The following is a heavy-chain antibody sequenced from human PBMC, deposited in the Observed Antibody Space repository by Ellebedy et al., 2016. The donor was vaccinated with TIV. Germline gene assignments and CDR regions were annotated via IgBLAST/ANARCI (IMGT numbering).Heavy chain of an antibody. D-gene: IGHD3-10*01. Sequence: MPSETLSLTCTVSGGSXLSSSXXWGXXRQPPGXGLEWIGSIYYSGNTYYNPSLKSRVTISVDTSKNQFSLNLTSVTAADTAVLYCARHGGSGSGSLHLDSWGQGTLVTVSS. CDR2: IYYSGNT. CDR1: GGSXLSSSXX. CDR3: ARHGGSGSGSLHLDS. V-gene: IGHV4-39*01. J-gene: IGHJ4*02.